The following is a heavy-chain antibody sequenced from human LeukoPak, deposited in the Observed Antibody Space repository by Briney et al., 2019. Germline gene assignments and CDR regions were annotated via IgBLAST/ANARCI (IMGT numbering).Heavy chain of an antibody. V-gene: IGHV3-23*01. J-gene: IGHJ4*02. CDR2: ISGSGGST. Sequence: GGSLRLSCAASGFTFSSYAMSWVRQAPGKGLEWVSAISGSGGSTYYADSVKGRFTISRDNSKGTLSLQMNSLRAEDTAVYYCAKGTYYYDSSGYYLDWGQGTLVTVSS. CDR1: GFTFSSYA. CDR3: AKGTYYYDSSGYYLD. D-gene: IGHD3-22*01.